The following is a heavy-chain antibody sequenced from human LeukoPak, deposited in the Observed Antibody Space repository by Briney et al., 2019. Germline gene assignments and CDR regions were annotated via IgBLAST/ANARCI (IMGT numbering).Heavy chain of an antibody. J-gene: IGHJ4*02. D-gene: IGHD6-19*01. CDR2: IRSKANSYAT. V-gene: IGHV3-73*01. CDR1: GFTFSGSA. Sequence: GGSLRLSCAASGFTFSGSAMHWVRQASGKGLEWVGRIRSKANSYATAYAASVKGRFTISRDDSKNTAYLQMNSLKTEDTAVYYCTTDKYVAALFDYWGQGTLVTVSS. CDR3: TTDKYVAALFDY.